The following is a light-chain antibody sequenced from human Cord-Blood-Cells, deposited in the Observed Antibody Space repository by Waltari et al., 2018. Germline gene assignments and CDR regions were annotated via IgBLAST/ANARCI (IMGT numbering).Light chain of an antibody. CDR3: CSYAGSSTWV. Sequence: QSALTQPASVSGSPGQSITISCTGTSSDVGTYNLVSWYQHHPGKAPKLLIYEGSKRRSGVSNRFSGSKAGNTASLTISGLQAEDEADYYCCSYAGSSTWVFGGGTKLTVL. V-gene: IGLV2-23*01. J-gene: IGLJ3*02. CDR2: EGS. CDR1: SSDVGTYNL.